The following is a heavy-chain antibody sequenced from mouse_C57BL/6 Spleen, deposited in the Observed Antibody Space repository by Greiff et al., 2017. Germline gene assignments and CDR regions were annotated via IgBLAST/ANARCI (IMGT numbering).Heavy chain of an antibody. J-gene: IGHJ4*01. CDR2: IHPSDSDT. CDR3: APHAMDY. Sequence: VKQRPGQGLEWIGRIHPSDSDTNYNQKFKGKATLTVDKSSSTAYMQLSSLTSEDSAVYYCAPHAMDYWGQGTSVTVSS. V-gene: IGHV1-74*01.